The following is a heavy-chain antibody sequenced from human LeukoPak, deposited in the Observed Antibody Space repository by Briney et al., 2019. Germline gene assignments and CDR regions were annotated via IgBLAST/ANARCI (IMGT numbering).Heavy chain of an antibody. D-gene: IGHD5-24*01. CDR2: INHSGST. V-gene: IGHV4-34*01. CDR3: ARDRRDGPWFDY. CDR1: GGSFSGYY. J-gene: IGHJ4*02. Sequence: PSKTLSLTCAVYGGSFSGYYWSWIRQPPGKGLEWIGEINHSGSTNYNPSLKSRVTISVDTSKNQFSLKLSSVTAADTAVYYCARDRRDGPWFDYWGQGTLVTVSS.